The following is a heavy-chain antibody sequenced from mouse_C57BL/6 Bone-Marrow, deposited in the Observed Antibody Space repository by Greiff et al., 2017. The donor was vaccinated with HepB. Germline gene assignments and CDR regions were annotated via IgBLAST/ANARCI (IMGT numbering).Heavy chain of an antibody. Sequence: QQSCKASGYTFTSYWMHWVKQRPGRGLEWIGRIDPNSGGTKYNEKFKSKATLTVDKPSSTAYMQLSSLTSEDSAVYYCARSYGNSLYAMDYWGQGTSVTVSS. D-gene: IGHD2-1*01. J-gene: IGHJ4*01. CDR2: IDPNSGGT. CDR1: GYTFTSYW. CDR3: ARSYGNSLYAMDY. V-gene: IGHV1-72*01.